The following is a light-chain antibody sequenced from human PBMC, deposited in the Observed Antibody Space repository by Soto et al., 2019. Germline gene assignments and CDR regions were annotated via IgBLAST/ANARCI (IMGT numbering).Light chain of an antibody. CDR3: QQSYSTRIT. J-gene: IGKJ5*01. CDR1: QSISSY. Sequence: DIQMTQSPSSLSASVGDRVTITCRASQSISSYLNWYQQKPGKAPKLLIYAASSLQSGVPSRFSGSGSWTDFTLTISSLQPEDFATYYCQQSYSTRITFGQGTRLEIK. CDR2: AAS. V-gene: IGKV1-39*01.